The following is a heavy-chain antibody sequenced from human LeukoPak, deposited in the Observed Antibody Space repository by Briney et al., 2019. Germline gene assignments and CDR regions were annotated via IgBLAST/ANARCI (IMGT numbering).Heavy chain of an antibody. J-gene: IGHJ6*02. D-gene: IGHD6-19*01. CDR3: ARDVPYSSGWSYYYYYGMDV. V-gene: IGHV1-69*11. Sequence: AASVKVSCKASGGTFSSYAISWVRQAPGQGLEWMGWIIPILGSANYAQSFQGRVTMTADESTSTAYMELSSLRSEDTAVYYCARDVPYSSGWSYYYYYGMDVWGQGTTVTVSS. CDR1: GGTFSSYA. CDR2: IIPILGSA.